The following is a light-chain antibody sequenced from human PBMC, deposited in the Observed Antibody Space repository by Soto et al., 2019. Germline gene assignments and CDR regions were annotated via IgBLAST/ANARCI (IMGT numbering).Light chain of an antibody. J-gene: IGKJ3*01. Sequence: DTVLTQSPGTLSLSPGERATLSCRASQSVSSKYLAWYQQKPGQPPRVLIYGTSIRATGNPERFSGGGSGTDFTLSITRLESEDFAVYYCQQYGSSLFTFGPGTKVDFK. CDR3: QQYGSSLFT. V-gene: IGKV3-20*01. CDR1: QSVSSKY. CDR2: GTS.